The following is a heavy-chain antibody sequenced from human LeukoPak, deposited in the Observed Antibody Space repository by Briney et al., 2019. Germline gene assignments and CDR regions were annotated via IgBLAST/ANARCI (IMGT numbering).Heavy chain of an antibody. J-gene: IGHJ4*02. CDR1: GGSFSACY. V-gene: IGHV4-34*01. D-gene: IGHD3-16*01. CDR3: AREGRSRASTGGDLDY. Sequence: SETLSLTCGVYGGSFSACYWSWIRQSPGKGLEWIGEINHSGGTNYNPSLKSRVAISVDTSKNQFSLKLNSVTAADTAVYYCAREGRSRASTGGDLDYWGQGTLVTVSS. CDR2: INHSGGT.